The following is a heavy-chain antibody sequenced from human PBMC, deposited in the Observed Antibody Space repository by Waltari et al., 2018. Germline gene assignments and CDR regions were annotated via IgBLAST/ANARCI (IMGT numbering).Heavy chain of an antibody. Sequence: QLRLQESGPGLVKPSETLSLTCTVSGGSISSSSYYWGWIRQPPGKGLEWIGSIYSSGNTYYTPSLRSRVTISVDTSKNRFSLKLSSVTAADTAVYYCARLVVPAFWSDYYYFDYWGQGTLVTVSS. CDR1: GGSISSSSYY. CDR3: ARLVVPAFWSDYYYFDY. D-gene: IGHD3-3*01. V-gene: IGHV4-39*01. J-gene: IGHJ4*02. CDR2: IYSSGNT.